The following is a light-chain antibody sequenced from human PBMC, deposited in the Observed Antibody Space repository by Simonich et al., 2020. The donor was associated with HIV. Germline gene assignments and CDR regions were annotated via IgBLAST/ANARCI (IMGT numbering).Light chain of an antibody. CDR1: SSDVGGYNY. V-gene: IGLV2-14*03. CDR2: DVS. Sequence: HSALTQPASVSGSPGQSITISCTGTSSDVGGYNYVCWYQQHPGKAPKLMIYDVSQRPSGVSNRFAGSKSGNTASLTISGLQAEDEADYYCSSYTSSSTWVFGGGTKLTVL. J-gene: IGLJ2*01. CDR3: SSYTSSSTWV.